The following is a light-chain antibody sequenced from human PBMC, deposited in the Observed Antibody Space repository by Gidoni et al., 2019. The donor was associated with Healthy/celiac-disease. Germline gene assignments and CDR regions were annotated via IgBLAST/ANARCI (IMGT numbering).Light chain of an antibody. CDR3: QRSYSTPQKT. Sequence: DIQMTQSPSSLSASVGDRVTITCRASQNINSYLNWYQQKPGKAPKLLIYAASSLQSGVPSRFSGSGSGTDFTLTISSLQPEDFATYYCQRSYSTPQKTFGQGTKVEIK. J-gene: IGKJ1*01. CDR2: AAS. V-gene: IGKV1-39*01. CDR1: QNINSY.